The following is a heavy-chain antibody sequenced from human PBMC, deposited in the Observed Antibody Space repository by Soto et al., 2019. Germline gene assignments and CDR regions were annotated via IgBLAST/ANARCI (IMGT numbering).Heavy chain of an antibody. CDR1: GFTFTTYT. Sequence: VQLVDSGGGLVKPGGSLRLSCAASGFTFTTYTMNWVRQAPGRGLEWVSSISSSGRYKYFADSVKGRFTMSRDNAEKSVFLQMNSLRVEDTALYYCARSLPGVWWYDLWGQGTLVTVSS. V-gene: IGHV3-21*01. D-gene: IGHD2-15*01. J-gene: IGHJ4*02. CDR2: ISSSGRYK. CDR3: ARSLPGVWWYDL.